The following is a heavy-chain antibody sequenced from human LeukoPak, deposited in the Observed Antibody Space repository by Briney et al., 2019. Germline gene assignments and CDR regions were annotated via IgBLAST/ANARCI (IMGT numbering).Heavy chain of an antibody. CDR1: GFTFSNFQ. CDR3: ATNSEDY. D-gene: IGHD4-23*01. CDR2: ISSSGSAI. V-gene: IGHV3-48*03. Sequence: GGSLRLSCAASGFTFSNFQMNWVRQAPGKGLEWVSYISSSGSAIYYADSVRGRFTISRGNAKNSLYLQMNSLRAEDTAVYYCATNSEDYWGQGTLVTVSS. J-gene: IGHJ4*02.